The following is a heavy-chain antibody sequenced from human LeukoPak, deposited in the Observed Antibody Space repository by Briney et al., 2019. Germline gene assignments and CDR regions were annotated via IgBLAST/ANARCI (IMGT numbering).Heavy chain of an antibody. D-gene: IGHD3-22*01. Sequence: SETLSLTCTVSGGSISSGGYYWSWIRQPPGKGLEWIGYIYHSGSTYYNPSLKSRVTISVDRSKNQFSLKLSSVTAADTAVYYCARGNKGYYYDSSGGVDYWGQGTLVTVSS. V-gene: IGHV4-30-2*01. CDR1: GGSISSGGYY. J-gene: IGHJ4*02. CDR2: IYHSGST. CDR3: ARGNKGYYYDSSGGVDY.